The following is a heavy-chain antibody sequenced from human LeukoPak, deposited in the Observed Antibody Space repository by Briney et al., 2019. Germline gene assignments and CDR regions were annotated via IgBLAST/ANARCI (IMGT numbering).Heavy chain of an antibody. CDR1: GGSISSSTW. D-gene: IGHD3-10*01. Sequence: SGTLSLTCTVSGGSISSSTWWNWVRQPPGKGLEWIGEIYHDETTNYSPSLKSRATISVDKSKNHFSLKLSAVTAADTAVYYCARADTSGSSSSDAFDIWGQGTMVTVSS. J-gene: IGHJ3*02. V-gene: IGHV4-4*02. CDR3: ARADTSGSSSSDAFDI. CDR2: IYHDETT.